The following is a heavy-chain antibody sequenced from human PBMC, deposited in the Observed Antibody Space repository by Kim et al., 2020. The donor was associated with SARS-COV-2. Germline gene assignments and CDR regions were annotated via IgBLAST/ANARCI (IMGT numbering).Heavy chain of an antibody. CDR1: GFTFTTYN. J-gene: IGHJ4*02. CDR2: ISVTDAI. V-gene: IGHV3-48*02. Sequence: GGSLRLSCAASGFTFTTYNMNWVRQAPGKGLEWISYISVTDAIYYADSVKGRFTISRDYAKNSLDLQMYSLRDEDTAVYYCARDWNWGIDVWGQGTLVTVSS. CDR3: ARDWNWGIDV. D-gene: IGHD7-27*01.